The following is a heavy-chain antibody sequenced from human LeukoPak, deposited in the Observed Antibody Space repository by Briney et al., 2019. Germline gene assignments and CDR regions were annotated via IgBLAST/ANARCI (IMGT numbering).Heavy chain of an antibody. CDR2: ISYDGSNK. Sequence: PGRSLRLSCAASGFTFSSYGMHWVRQAPGKGLEWVAVISYDGSNKYYADSVKGRFTISRDNSKNTLYLQMNSLRAEDTAVYYCAKFDYGGSYPLFDYWGQGTLVTVSS. CDR1: GFTFSSYG. J-gene: IGHJ4*02. V-gene: IGHV3-30*18. CDR3: AKFDYGGSYPLFDY. D-gene: IGHD1-26*01.